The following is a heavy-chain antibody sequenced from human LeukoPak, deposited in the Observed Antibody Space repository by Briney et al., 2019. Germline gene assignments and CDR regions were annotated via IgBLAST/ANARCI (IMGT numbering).Heavy chain of an antibody. CDR3: AKDPHSTYYYDSSGYYPPDY. D-gene: IGHD3-22*01. J-gene: IGHJ4*02. CDR1: GSTFSSYG. V-gene: IGHV3-30*02. Sequence: GGSLRLSCAASGSTFSSYGMHWVRQAPGKGLEGVAFIRYEGSNKYYADSVKGRFTISRDNSKNTLYLQMNSLRAEDTAVYYCAKDPHSTYYYDSSGYYPPDYWGQGTLVTVSS. CDR2: IRYEGSNK.